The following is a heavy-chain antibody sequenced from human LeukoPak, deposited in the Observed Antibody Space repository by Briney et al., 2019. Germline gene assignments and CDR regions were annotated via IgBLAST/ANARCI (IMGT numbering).Heavy chain of an antibody. J-gene: IGHJ5*02. D-gene: IGHD3-22*01. CDR2: INSSGSTI. CDR3: AMNYDLGFDP. Sequence: GGSLRLSCAASGLTFSRYSMNWVRQAPGKGLEWVSYINSSGSTIYYADSVKGRFTISRDNAKNSLYLQMNSLRAEDTAVYYCAMNYDLGFDPWGQGTLVTVSS. V-gene: IGHV3-48*04. CDR1: GLTFSRYS.